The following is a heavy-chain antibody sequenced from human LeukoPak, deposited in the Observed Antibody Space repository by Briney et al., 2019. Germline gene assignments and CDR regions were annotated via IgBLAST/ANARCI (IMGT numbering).Heavy chain of an antibody. CDR3: ARGSDYDDYFYMDF. V-gene: IGHV1-2*02. CDR1: GYTFTGYF. Sequence: ASVKVSCKASGYTFTGYFIHWVRQAPGQGLEWMGWINPNSGGTNYAQKFQGRVTMTRDTSISTAYMELTRLRSDDTAAYFCARGSDYDDYFYMDFWGKGTTVTVSS. CDR2: INPNSGGT. J-gene: IGHJ6*03.